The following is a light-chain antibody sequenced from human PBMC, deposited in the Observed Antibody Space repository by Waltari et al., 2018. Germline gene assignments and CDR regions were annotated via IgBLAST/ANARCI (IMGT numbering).Light chain of an antibody. CDR3: QEYDSLPVT. V-gene: IGKV1-5*03. J-gene: IGKJ4*01. CDR2: KAS. CDR1: QSVKTN. Sequence: DIQMTQSPSSLSASVGDRVTITCRASQSVKTNLARYQQAPGKAPKVLIHKASRLESGAPSRFSGSGYGTEFTLTISSLQPDDFATYYCQEYDSLPVTFGGGTKVEI.